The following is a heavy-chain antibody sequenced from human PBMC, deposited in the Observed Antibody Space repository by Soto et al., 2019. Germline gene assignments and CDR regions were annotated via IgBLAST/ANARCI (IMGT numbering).Heavy chain of an antibody. D-gene: IGHD6-19*01. J-gene: IGHJ4*02. CDR1: GYSFTSYW. V-gene: IGHV5-51*01. Sequence: GESLKISCKGSGYSFTSYWIGWVRQMPGKGLEWMGTIYPSDSDTRYSPSLQGQVTISADKSISTAYLQWSSLKASDTAMYYCARRGAVAALDYWGQGTLVTVSS. CDR2: IYPSDSDT. CDR3: ARRGAVAALDY.